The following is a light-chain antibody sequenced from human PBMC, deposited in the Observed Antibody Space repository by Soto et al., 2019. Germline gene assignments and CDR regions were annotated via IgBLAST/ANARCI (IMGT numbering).Light chain of an antibody. CDR2: KVS. J-gene: IGKJ1*01. V-gene: IGKV2-30*01. CDR1: QSLVYSDGNTY. CDR3: MQGTHWPWT. Sequence: DVMMTQSPLSLPVTLGQPASISCRSSQSLVYSDGNTYLNWFQQRPGQSPRRLIYKVSNRDSGVPDRFSGSGSGTDFTLKISRVEAEDVGVYYCMQGTHWPWTFDQGTKVDIK.